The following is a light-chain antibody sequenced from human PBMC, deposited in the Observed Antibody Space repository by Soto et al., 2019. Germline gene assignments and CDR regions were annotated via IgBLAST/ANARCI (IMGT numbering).Light chain of an antibody. CDR1: QSVSSN. CDR3: QQYDRSPYT. J-gene: IGKJ2*01. Sequence: EIVMTQSPATLSVSPGERATLSCRASQSVSSNLAWYQQKPGQAPRLLIYGASSRPSGIPDKFSGSGSGTDFTFTINRLEPEDFAVYYCQQYDRSPYTFGQGTKLEI. V-gene: IGKV3-20*01. CDR2: GAS.